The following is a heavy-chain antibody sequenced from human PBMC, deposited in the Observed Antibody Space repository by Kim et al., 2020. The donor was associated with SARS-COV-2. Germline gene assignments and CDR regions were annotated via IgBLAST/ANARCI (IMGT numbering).Heavy chain of an antibody. CDR2: MNPNSGNT. Sequence: ASVKVSCKASGYTFTSYDINWVRQATGQGLEWMGWMNPNSGNTGYAQKFQGRVTMTRNTSISTAYMELSSLRSEDTAVYYCARLGAVAATWTYYYYGMDVWGQGTTVTVSS. V-gene: IGHV1-8*01. CDR1: GYTFTSYD. D-gene: IGHD6-19*01. J-gene: IGHJ6*02. CDR3: ARLGAVAATWTYYYYGMDV.